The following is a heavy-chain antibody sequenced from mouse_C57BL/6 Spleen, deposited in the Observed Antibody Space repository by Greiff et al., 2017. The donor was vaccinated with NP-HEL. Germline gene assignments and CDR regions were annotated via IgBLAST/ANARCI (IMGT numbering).Heavy chain of an antibody. CDR1: GYTFASYW. D-gene: IGHD1-1*01. J-gene: IGHJ3*01. CDR2: IDPSDSYT. Sequence: QVQLQQPGAELVMPGASVKLSCKASGYTFASYWMHWVKQRPGQGLEWIGEIDPSDSYTNYNQKFKGKSTLTVDKSSSTAYMQLSSLTSEDSAVYYCARGNYYGSSYDFAYWGQGTLVTVSA. CDR3: ARGNYYGSSYDFAY. V-gene: IGHV1-69*01.